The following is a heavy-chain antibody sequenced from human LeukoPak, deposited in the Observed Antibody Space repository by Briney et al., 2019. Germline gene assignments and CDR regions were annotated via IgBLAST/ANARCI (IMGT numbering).Heavy chain of an antibody. D-gene: IGHD3-10*01. CDR1: GVSISSYY. V-gene: IGHV4-4*07. J-gene: IGHJ4*02. Sequence: SETLSLTCTVSGVSISSYYWSWIRQPAGKGLEWIGRIHTSWSTNYNPSLKSRVTKSVDTSKNQFSVKLSSVTAADTAVYYCARDEYYYGSGTTFDYWGQGTLVTVSS. CDR2: IHTSWST. CDR3: ARDEYYYGSGTTFDY.